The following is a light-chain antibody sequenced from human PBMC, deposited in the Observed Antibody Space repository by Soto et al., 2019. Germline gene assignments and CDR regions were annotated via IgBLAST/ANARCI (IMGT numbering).Light chain of an antibody. CDR1: QSISSY. CDR3: QQSYSIPLT. Sequence: DIQMTQSPSSLSASVGDRVTITCRASQSISSYLNWYQQKPGEAPKVLIYTTSSLQSGVPSSFSGSGSGTDFSITISSLRPEDFETYYCQQSYSIPLTFGQGTKVEIK. CDR2: TTS. V-gene: IGKV1-39*01. J-gene: IGKJ2*01.